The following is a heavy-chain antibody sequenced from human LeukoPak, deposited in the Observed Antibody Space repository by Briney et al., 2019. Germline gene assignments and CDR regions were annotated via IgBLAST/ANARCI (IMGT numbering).Heavy chain of an antibody. D-gene: IGHD5-12*01. CDR1: GFTFSNYN. CDR2: ISSDSATK. V-gene: IGHV3-48*01. J-gene: IGHJ4*02. Sequence: GGSLRLSCAASGFTFSNYNMNWVRQAPGKGLGWVSYISSDSATKYYADSVKGRFTISRDNAKDSLYLQMNSLRAEDTAVYYCARGDSGSKGWGQGTLVTVSS. CDR3: ARGDSGSKG.